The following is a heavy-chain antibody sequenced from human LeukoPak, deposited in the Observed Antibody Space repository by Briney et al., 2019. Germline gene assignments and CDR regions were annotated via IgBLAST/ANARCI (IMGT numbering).Heavy chain of an antibody. V-gene: IGHV3-23*01. CDR1: GFTFSSYA. CDR3: AREGYSSGWFRL. Sequence: GGSLRLSCAASGFTFSSYAMSWVRQAPGKGLEWVSAISGSGGSTYYADSVKGRFTISRDDSKNMVYLQMNSLRAEDTAVYFCAREGYSSGWFRLWGQGTLVTVSS. D-gene: IGHD6-19*01. CDR2: ISGSGGST. J-gene: IGHJ4*02.